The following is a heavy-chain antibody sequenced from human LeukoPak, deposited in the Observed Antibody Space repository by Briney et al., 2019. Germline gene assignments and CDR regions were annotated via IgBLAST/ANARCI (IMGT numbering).Heavy chain of an antibody. D-gene: IGHD4-17*01. CDR1: GGSISSYY. CDR2: IYTSGTT. Sequence: SETLSLTCTVSGGSISSYYWSWIRQPAGKGLEWIGRIYTSGTTHYNPSLKSRVTMSVDTSKNQFSLKLSSVTAADTAVYYCARLSTVTTSFDYRGQGTLVTVPS. CDR3: ARLSTVTTSFDY. J-gene: IGHJ4*02. V-gene: IGHV4-4*07.